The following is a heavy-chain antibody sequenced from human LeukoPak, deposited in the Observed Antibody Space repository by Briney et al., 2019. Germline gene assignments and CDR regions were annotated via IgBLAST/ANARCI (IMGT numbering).Heavy chain of an antibody. D-gene: IGHD1-26*01. CDR2: ISAYNGNT. CDR1: GYTFTSYG. Sequence: GASVKVSCKASGYTFTSYGISWVRQAPGQGLEWMGWISAYNGNTNYAQKLQGRVTMTTDTSTSKAYMELRRLRSDDAAVYYCARFSSRSYLDFDYWGQGTLVTVSS. V-gene: IGHV1-18*01. CDR3: ARFSSRSYLDFDY. J-gene: IGHJ4*02.